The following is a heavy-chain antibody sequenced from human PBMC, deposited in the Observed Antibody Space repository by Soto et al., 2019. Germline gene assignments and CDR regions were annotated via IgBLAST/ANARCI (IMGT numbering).Heavy chain of an antibody. V-gene: IGHV4-31*03. D-gene: IGHD1-26*01. CDR2: IYYSGST. J-gene: IGHJ6*02. CDR3: ARDTSRYYYYYGMDV. Sequence: QVQLQESGPGLVKPSQTLSLTCTVSGGSISSGGYYWSWIRQHPGKGLEWIGYIYYSGSTYYNPSLKSRVTISVDTSKNQCSLKLSSVTAADTAVYYCARDTSRYYYYYGMDVWGQGTTVTVSS. CDR1: GGSISSGGYY.